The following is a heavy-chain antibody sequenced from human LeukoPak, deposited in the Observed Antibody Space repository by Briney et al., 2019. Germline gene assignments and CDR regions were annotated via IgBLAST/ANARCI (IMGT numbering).Heavy chain of an antibody. V-gene: IGHV3-30-3*01. CDR3: ARDHLTITLRVAYYFDY. CDR1: GFTFSSYA. CDR2: ISYDGSNK. D-gene: IGHD3-16*01. J-gene: IGHJ4*02. Sequence: GGSLRLSCAASGFTFSSYAMPWVRQAPGKGLEWVAVISYDGSNKYYADSVKGRFTISRDNSKNTLYLQMNSLRAEDTAVYYCARDHLTITLRVAYYFDYWGQGTLVTVSS.